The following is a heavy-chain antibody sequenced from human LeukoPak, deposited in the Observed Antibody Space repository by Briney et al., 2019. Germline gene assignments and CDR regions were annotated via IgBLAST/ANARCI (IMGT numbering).Heavy chain of an antibody. CDR3: ARGGWSLDY. D-gene: IGHD3-3*01. CDR1: GGSISSTY. CDR2: IHYSGSA. J-gene: IGHJ4*02. V-gene: IGHV4-59*01. Sequence: SETLSLTCTVSGGSISSTYWSWVRQPPGKALEWIGYIHYSGSAKYNPSLESRVTISVDTSKNRFSLKVNSVTAADTAVHYCARGGWSLDYWGQGTLVTVSS.